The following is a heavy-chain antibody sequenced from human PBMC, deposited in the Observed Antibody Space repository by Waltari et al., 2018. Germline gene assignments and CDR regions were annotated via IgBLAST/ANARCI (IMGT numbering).Heavy chain of an antibody. V-gene: IGHV4-30-2*01. CDR2: IYHSGGT. J-gene: IGHJ6*03. D-gene: IGHD6-13*01. Sequence: QLQLQESGSGLVKPSQTLSLTGAVPGGSISGGDYSWSWIRQPPGKGLEWIGSIYHSGGTYYSPSLKSRVIISVDMSKNQFSLRLTSVTAADTAVYYCARAIAAAGSDFYYYMDVWGKGTTVTVSS. CDR1: GGSISGGDYS. CDR3: ARAIAAAGSDFYYYMDV.